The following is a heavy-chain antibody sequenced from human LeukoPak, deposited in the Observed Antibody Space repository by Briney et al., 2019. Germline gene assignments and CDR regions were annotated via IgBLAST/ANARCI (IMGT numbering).Heavy chain of an antibody. Sequence: PGRSLRLSCAASGFTFSSYGMHWVRQAPGRGLEWVAVIWNDGSHKYYADSVMGRFTISRDNSKNTLYLQMNSLRAEDTAVYYCARLSGYEKGYVFDIWGQGTMVTVSS. CDR1: GFTFSSYG. J-gene: IGHJ3*02. D-gene: IGHD5-12*01. V-gene: IGHV3-33*01. CDR2: IWNDGSHK. CDR3: ARLSGYEKGYVFDI.